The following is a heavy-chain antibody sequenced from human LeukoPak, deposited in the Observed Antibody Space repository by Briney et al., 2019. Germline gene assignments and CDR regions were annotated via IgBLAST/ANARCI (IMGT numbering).Heavy chain of an antibody. V-gene: IGHV1-46*01. Sequence: ASVKVSCKASGYTFTSYYMHWVRQAPGQGLERMGIINPTGGSADYAQKFQGRVTMTGDTSTSTVYMELSSLRSEDTAVYYCARHSGMDVWGKGTTVTVSS. CDR1: GYTFTSYY. J-gene: IGHJ6*04. CDR3: ARHSGMDV. CDR2: INPTGGSA.